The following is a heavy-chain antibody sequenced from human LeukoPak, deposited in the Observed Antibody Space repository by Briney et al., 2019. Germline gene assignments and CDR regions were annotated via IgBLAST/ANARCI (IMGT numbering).Heavy chain of an antibody. V-gene: IGHV3-23*01. CDR1: GFTFSSYG. J-gene: IGHJ4*02. CDR2: IRGSGGST. Sequence: PGGSLRLSCAASGFTFSSYGMSWVRQAPGKGLEGVSAIRGSGGSTYYADSVKGRFTISRDNSKNTLYLQMNSLRAEDTAVYYCNLIWFGESKALDYWGQGTLVTVSS. CDR3: NLIWFGESKALDY. D-gene: IGHD3-10*01.